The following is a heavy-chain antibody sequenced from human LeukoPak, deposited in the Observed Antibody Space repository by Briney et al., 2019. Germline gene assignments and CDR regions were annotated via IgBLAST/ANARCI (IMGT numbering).Heavy chain of an antibody. CDR2: IYPADSGT. J-gene: IGHJ4*02. CDR1: GYIFTDYW. Sequence: AESLKISCQASGYIFTDYWIGWVRQMPGKGLESMGIIYPADSGTAYSPFFQVKVTISADKSISTVYLQWSSLKASDTAMYYCARQSRDGSKTRGYYFDHWGQGTPVTVSS. V-gene: IGHV5-51*01. CDR3: ARQSRDGSKTRGYYFDH. D-gene: IGHD3-10*01.